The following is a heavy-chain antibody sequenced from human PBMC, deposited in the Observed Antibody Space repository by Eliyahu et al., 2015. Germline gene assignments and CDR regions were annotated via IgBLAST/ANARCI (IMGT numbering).Heavy chain of an antibody. Sequence: EVQLVESGGGLVKPGGSLRLSCAASGFXFXNXWMSWVRQAPGKGLEWVGRIKSKTDGETTDYAAPVKGRFTISRDDSKNTLYLQMNSLKTEDTAVYYCTTMYFDLWSAHLNEWGQGTLVTVSS. V-gene: IGHV3-15*01. CDR3: TTMYFDLWSAHLNE. CDR1: GFXFXNXW. CDR2: IKSKTDGETT. D-gene: IGHD3-3*01. J-gene: IGHJ4*02.